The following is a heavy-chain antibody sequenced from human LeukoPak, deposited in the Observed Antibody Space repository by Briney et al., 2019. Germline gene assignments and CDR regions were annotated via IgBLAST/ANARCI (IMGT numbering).Heavy chain of an antibody. CDR1: GGSISSYY. V-gene: IGHV4-59*01. D-gene: IGHD3-22*01. CDR2: IYYSGST. CDR3: ARGVSYYDSSGYLFDY. Sequence: SETLSLTCTVSGGSISSYYWSWIRQPPGKGLEWIGYIYYSGSTNYNPSLKSRVTISVDTSKNQFSLKLSSVTAADTAVYYCARGVSYYDSSGYLFDYWGQGTLVTVSS. J-gene: IGHJ4*02.